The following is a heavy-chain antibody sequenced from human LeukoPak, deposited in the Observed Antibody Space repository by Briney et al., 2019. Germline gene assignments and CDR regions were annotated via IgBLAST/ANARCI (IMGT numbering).Heavy chain of an antibody. V-gene: IGHV3-30*04. CDR2: ISYDGSNK. J-gene: IGHJ4*02. D-gene: IGHD2-15*01. CDR3: AKFAQRYCSGGSCHPFDY. Sequence: PGRSLRLSCAASGFTFSSYAMHWVRQAPGKGLEWVAVISYDGSNKYYADSVKGRFTISRDNSKNTLYPQMNSLRAEDTAAYYCAKFAQRYCSGGSCHPFDYWGQGTLVTVSS. CDR1: GFTFSSYA.